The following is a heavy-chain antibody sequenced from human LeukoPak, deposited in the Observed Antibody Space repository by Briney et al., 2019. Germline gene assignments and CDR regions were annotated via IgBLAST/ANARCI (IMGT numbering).Heavy chain of an antibody. J-gene: IGHJ4*02. CDR2: MNPNSGNT. V-gene: IGHV1-8*03. CDR3: ARGLMMPRWKITMIVVATRYYFDY. Sequence: ASVKVSCKASGYTFTSYDINWVRQATGQGLEWMGWMNPNSGNTGYAQKFQGRVTITRNTSISTAYMELNSLRSEDTAVYYCARGLMMPRWKITMIVVATRYYFDYWGQGTLVTVSS. CDR1: GYTFTSYD. D-gene: IGHD3-22*01.